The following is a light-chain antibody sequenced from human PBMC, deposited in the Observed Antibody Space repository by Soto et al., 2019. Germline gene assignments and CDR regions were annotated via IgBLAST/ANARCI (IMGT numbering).Light chain of an antibody. CDR1: QEISNY. V-gene: IGKV1-33*01. CDR2: DAS. CDR3: QQYDHLPRT. J-gene: IGKJ1*01. Sequence: DIQMIQSPSSLSASVGDRVTITCQASQEISNYLNWYQQKPGKAPKLLIYDASNLERGVPSRFSGRGSGTDFTFTISSLQPEDFAPYYGQQYDHLPRTCGRGTKVVIK.